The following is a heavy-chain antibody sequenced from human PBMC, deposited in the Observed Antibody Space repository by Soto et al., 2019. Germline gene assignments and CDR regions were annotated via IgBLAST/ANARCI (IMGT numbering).Heavy chain of an antibody. Sequence: EVQLVESGGGLVQPGGSLRLSCAASGFTFSTSWMNWVRQAPGKGLEWVAGIKEDGSEKYYVDSVKGRFTISKDNAENSLELHMNRLRVEDTAVYYCASGNAWEVLLAYWGQGTLVTVSS. V-gene: IGHV3-7*01. CDR1: GFTFSTSW. J-gene: IGHJ4*02. CDR3: ASGNAWEVLLAY. D-gene: IGHD1-26*01. CDR2: IKEDGSEK.